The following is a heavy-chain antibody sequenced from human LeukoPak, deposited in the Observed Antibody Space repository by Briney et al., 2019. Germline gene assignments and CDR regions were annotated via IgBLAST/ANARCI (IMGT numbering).Heavy chain of an antibody. D-gene: IGHD3-3*01. J-gene: IGHJ4*02. Sequence: GGSLRLSCAASGFNFSNYEMIWIRQAPGRGLEGISAMSRGGITIYYADSVKGRFTISRDDARNSVFLQMTSLRPDDTAIYYCARERAGDPGGEEVFGAAPYDYWGQGTLVTVSS. CDR2: MSRGGITI. CDR1: GFNFSNYE. CDR3: ARERAGDPGGEEVFGAAPYDY. V-gene: IGHV3-48*03.